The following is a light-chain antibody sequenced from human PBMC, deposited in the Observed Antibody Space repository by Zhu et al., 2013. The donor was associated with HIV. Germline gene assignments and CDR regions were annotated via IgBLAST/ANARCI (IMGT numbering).Light chain of an antibody. J-gene: IGKJ2*01. CDR1: QRISSS. CDR3: QQYADWPPNT. V-gene: IGKV3-15*01. CDR2: GAS. Sequence: EIVVTQSPGTLSLSPGERATLSCRVSQRISSSYIAWYQHRPGQAPRLLIHGASNRATGIPPRFSGSGSGTEFTLTISSFQSEDSALYYCQQYADWPPNTFGQGTKLDIK.